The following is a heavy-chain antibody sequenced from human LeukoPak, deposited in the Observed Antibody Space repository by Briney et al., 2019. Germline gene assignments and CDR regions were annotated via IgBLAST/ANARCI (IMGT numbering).Heavy chain of an antibody. V-gene: IGHV4-34*01. CDR1: GGSFSGYY. CDR3: ASLRGYSYGYFDY. CDR2: IYHSGST. J-gene: IGHJ4*02. D-gene: IGHD5-18*01. Sequence: PSETLSLTCAVYGGSFSGYYWSWIRQPPGKGLEWIGYIYHSGSTYYNPSLKSRVTISVDRSKNQFSLKLSSVTAADTAVYYCASLRGYSYGYFDYWGQGTLVTVSS.